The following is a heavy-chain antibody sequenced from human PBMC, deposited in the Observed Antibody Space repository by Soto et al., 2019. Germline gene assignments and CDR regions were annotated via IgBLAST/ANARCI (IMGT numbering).Heavy chain of an antibody. Sequence: PXESLSLSCAASGFTFSSYSMNWVRQAPGKGLEWVSYISSSSSTIYYADSVKGRFTISRDNAKNSLYLQMNSLRDEDTAVYYCAREKGYDYVWASYRYTYFDYWGQGTLVTVSS. CDR1: GFTFSSYS. CDR2: ISSSSSTI. J-gene: IGHJ4*02. D-gene: IGHD3-16*02. V-gene: IGHV3-48*02. CDR3: AREKGYDYVWASYRYTYFDY.